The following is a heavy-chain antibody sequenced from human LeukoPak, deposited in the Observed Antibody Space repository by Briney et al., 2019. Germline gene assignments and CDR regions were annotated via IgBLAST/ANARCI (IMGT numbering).Heavy chain of an antibody. D-gene: IGHD4-17*01. CDR2: ISSSSSYI. CDR3: ARIYGDLLFDY. CDR1: GFTFSSYS. Sequence: GGSLRLSCAASGFTFSSYSMNWVRQAPGKGLEWVSSISSSSSYIYYADSVRGRFTISRDNAKNSLYLQMNSLRAEDTAVYYCARIYGDLLFDYWGQGTLVTVSS. V-gene: IGHV3-21*01. J-gene: IGHJ4*02.